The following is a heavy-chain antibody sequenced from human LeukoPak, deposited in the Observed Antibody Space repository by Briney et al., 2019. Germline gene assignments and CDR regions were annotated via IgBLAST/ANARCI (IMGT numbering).Heavy chain of an antibody. Sequence: VGSLRLSCAASGVTVRSDFMSCVPETPGKGLECGSVIYSGVDTVIYSAGYTYYSDSVKGRLTISRDNFKHTLYLQMNSLRTDDSAIYYCARDYCRDVSCSIRWFDPWGQGNLVTVSS. CDR1: GVTVRSDF. CDR3: ARDYCRDVSCSIRWFDP. J-gene: IGHJ5*02. D-gene: IGHD2-15*01. CDR2: IYSAGYT. V-gene: IGHV3-66*02.